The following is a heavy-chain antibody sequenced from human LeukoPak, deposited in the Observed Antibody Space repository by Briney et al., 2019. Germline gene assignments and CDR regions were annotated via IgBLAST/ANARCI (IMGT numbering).Heavy chain of an antibody. CDR1: GFTFSDYY. J-gene: IGHJ4*02. V-gene: IGHV3-11*01. D-gene: IGHD6-25*01. CDR2: ISSSGSTT. Sequence: GGSLRLSYAASGFTFSDYYMTWIRQAPGKGLEWVSYISSSGSTTHYADSVKGRFTTSRDNAKNSLSVQMNNLRAEDTAVYYCARVPRSGGSIDYWGQGTLVTVSS. CDR3: ARVPRSGGSIDY.